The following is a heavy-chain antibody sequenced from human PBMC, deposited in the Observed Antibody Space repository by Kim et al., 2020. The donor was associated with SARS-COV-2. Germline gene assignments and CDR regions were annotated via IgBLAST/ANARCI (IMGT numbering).Heavy chain of an antibody. CDR3: ARQDCSSTSCYGLDY. Sequence: GESLKISCKGSGYSFTSYWIGWVRQMPGKGLEWMGIIYPGDSDTRYSPSFQGQVTISADKSISTAYLQWSSLKASDTAMYYCARQDCSSTSCYGLDYWGQGTLVTVSS. CDR2: IYPGDSDT. CDR1: GYSFTSYW. D-gene: IGHD2-2*01. J-gene: IGHJ4*02. V-gene: IGHV5-51*01.